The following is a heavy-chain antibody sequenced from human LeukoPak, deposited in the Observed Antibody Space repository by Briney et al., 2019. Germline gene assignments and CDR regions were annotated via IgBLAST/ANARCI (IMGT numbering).Heavy chain of an antibody. J-gene: IGHJ6*04. CDR1: GLTFSSYS. CDR2: ISSSSSYI. D-gene: IGHD3-10*02. V-gene: IGHV3-21*01. Sequence: GGSLRLSCAASGLTFSSYSMNWVRQAPGKGLEWVSSISSSSSYIYYADSVKGRFTISRGNAKNSLYLQMNSLRAEDTAVYYCAELGITMIGGVWGKGTTVTISS. CDR3: AELGITMIGGV.